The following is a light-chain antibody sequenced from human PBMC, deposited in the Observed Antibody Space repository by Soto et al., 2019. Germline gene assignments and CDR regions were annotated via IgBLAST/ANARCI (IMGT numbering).Light chain of an antibody. CDR3: SSYTSSSSGVV. CDR1: SSDVGGYNY. Sequence: QLVLTQPASVSGSPGQSITISCTGTSSDVGGYNYVSWYQQHPGKAPKLMIYEVSNRPSGVSNRFSGSKSGNTASLTISGLQAEDEADYYCSSYTSSSSGVVFGGGTKVTVL. CDR2: EVS. V-gene: IGLV2-14*01. J-gene: IGLJ2*01.